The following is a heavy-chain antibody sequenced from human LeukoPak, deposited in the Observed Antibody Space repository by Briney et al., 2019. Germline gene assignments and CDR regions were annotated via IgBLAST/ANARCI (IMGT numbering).Heavy chain of an antibody. CDR2: INYSGST. V-gene: IGHV4-34*01. J-gene: IGHJ4*02. CDR3: ARGRVVGAIFFDY. Sequence: SETLSLTCAVYGGSFSGYHWSWIRQPPGKGLEWIGEINYSGSTNYNPSLKSRVTISVDTSKNQFSLKLSSVTAADTAVYYCARGRVVGAIFFDYWGQGTLVTVSS. CDR1: GGSFSGYH. D-gene: IGHD1-26*01.